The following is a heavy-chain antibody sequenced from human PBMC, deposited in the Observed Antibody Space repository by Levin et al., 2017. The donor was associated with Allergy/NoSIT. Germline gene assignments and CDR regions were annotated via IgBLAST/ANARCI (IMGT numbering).Heavy chain of an antibody. CDR3: SADLPTLGVGELDY. CDR1: GFTFSGAW. J-gene: IGHJ4*02. CDR2: IKSKVDGGTT. V-gene: IGHV3-15*01. D-gene: IGHD3-10*01. Sequence: GGSLRLSCAASGFTFSGAWMTWVRQAPGKGLEWVGRIKSKVDGGTTDYAAPVQGRFTISRDDSTNALSLEMNNLKTEDTAVYHCSADLPTLGVGELDYWGQGTLVTVSS.